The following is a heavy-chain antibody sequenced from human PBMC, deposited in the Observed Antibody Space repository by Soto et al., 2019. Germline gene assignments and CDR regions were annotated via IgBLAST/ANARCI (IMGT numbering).Heavy chain of an antibody. D-gene: IGHD3-10*01. V-gene: IGHV4-59*01. CDR3: ARIRERTMERVCFDP. CDR1: GASISDTY. J-gene: IGHJ5*02. CDR2: IYYSGST. Sequence: QVQLQESGPGLVKPSETLSLTCTVSGASISDTYWNWVRQPPGKGLEWIGFIYYSGSTSYNPPLKSRVTISVDTSKNQFSLNLNSVTAADTAAYYCARIRERTMERVCFDPWGQGTLVTVSS.